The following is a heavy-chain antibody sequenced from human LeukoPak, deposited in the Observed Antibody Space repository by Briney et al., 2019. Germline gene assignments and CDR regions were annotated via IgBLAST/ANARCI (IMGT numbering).Heavy chain of an antibody. CDR1: GFTFSSYS. CDR3: AKVFQWLVASAFDI. V-gene: IGHV3-21*04. Sequence: GGSLRLSCAASGFTFSSYSMNWVRQAPGKGLEWVSSISSSSSYIYYADSVKGRFTISRDNAKNSLYLQMNSLRAEDTAVYYCAKVFQWLVASAFDIWGQGTMVTVSS. J-gene: IGHJ3*02. D-gene: IGHD6-19*01. CDR2: ISSSSSYI.